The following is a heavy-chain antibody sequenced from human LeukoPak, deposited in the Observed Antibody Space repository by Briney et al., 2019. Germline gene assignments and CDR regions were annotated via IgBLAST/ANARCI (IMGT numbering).Heavy chain of an antibody. J-gene: IGHJ4*02. D-gene: IGHD3-22*01. CDR2: INHSGST. V-gene: IGHV4-34*01. Sequence: SETLSLTCAVYGGSFSGYYWSWIRQPPGKGLGWIGEINHSGSTNYNPSLKSRVTISVDTSKNQFSLKLSSVTAADTAVYYCARARNYYDSSGYYKRPKYYFDYWGQGTLVTVSS. CDR1: GGSFSGYY. CDR3: ARARNYYDSSGYYKRPKYYFDY.